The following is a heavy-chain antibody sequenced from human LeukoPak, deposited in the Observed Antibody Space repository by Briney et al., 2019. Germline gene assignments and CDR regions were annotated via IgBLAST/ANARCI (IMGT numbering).Heavy chain of an antibody. J-gene: IGHJ4*02. CDR3: ASPSKWELSDLDY. Sequence: SETLSLTCTVSGGSITTGTYYWAWIRQPPGKGLEWIGSIYYSGSTFYNPSLKSRVAISVDMSNNQFSLRLSSVTAADTSVYYCASPSKWELSDLDYWGEGSLVSVCS. CDR2: IYYSGST. D-gene: IGHD1-26*01. CDR1: GGSITTGTYY. V-gene: IGHV4-39*01.